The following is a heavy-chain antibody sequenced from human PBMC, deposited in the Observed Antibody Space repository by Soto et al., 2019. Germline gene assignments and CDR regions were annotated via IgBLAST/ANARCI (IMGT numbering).Heavy chain of an antibody. CDR2: ISAYNGNT. CDR1: GYTFTSYG. CDR3: ARISLGYCSGGSCYPNSHDAFDI. Sequence: ASVKVSCKASGYTFTSYGISWVRQAPGQGLEWMGWISAYNGNTNYAQKLQGRVTMTTDTSTSTAYMELRSLRSDDTAVYYCARISLGYCSGGSCYPNSHDAFDIWGQGTMVTVSS. D-gene: IGHD2-15*01. V-gene: IGHV1-18*01. J-gene: IGHJ3*02.